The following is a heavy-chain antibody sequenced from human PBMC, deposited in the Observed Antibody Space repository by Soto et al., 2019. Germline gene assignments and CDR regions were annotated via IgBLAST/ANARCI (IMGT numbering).Heavy chain of an antibody. CDR1: GYTFTSYY. Sequence: GXSGKVSCKPSGYTFTSYYMHLVRQAPGQGLECMGWINPNSGGTNYAQKFQGRVTMTWDTSISTAYMELRRLRSDDTAVFYCARGISGTTARRFDTWGQGSLVTVSS. CDR3: ARGISGTTARRFDT. CDR2: INPNSGGT. D-gene: IGHD1-1*01. J-gene: IGHJ5*02. V-gene: IGHV1-2*02.